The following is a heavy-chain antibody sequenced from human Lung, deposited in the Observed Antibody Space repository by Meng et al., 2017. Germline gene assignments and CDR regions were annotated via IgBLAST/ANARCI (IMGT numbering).Heavy chain of an antibody. CDR1: GDSVSSNSAA. CDR2: TYYRSKWYN. D-gene: IGHD6-19*01. Sequence: QLPLQQSGPGRVKSSQPLSLTCSISGDSVSSNSAAWNCIRQSPSRGLEWLGRTYYRSKWYNGYAVSVRSRITINPDTSKNQFSLQLNSVTPEDTAVYYCARSQQWLDSWGQGTLVTVSS. V-gene: IGHV6-1*01. CDR3: ARSQQWLDS. J-gene: IGHJ4*02.